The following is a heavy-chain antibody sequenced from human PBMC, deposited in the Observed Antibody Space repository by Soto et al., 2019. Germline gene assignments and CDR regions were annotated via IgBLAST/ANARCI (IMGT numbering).Heavy chain of an antibody. D-gene: IGHD2-21*02. Sequence: PSETLSLTCAVYGGSFNGYYWSWIRQPPGKGLEWIGEITHSGSPNYNPSLKSRVTISVDTSKNQFSLKLSSVTAADTAVYYCARGPVGGGNSPPYYYYGMDVWGQGTTVTVSS. CDR2: ITHSGSP. V-gene: IGHV4-34*01. CDR1: GGSFNGYY. CDR3: ARGPVGGGNSPPYYYYGMDV. J-gene: IGHJ6*02.